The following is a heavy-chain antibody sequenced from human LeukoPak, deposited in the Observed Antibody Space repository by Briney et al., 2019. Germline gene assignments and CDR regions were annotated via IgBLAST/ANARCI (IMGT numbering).Heavy chain of an antibody. D-gene: IGHD4-17*01. V-gene: IGHV4-30-4*01. CDR2: IYYSGST. Sequence: PSETLSLTCTVSGGSIRSGDFYWSWIRQPPGKGLEWIGYIYYSGSTNYNPSLKSRVTISIDMSKNQFSPKLSSVTAADTAVYYCAKGGYGDYNWFDPWGQGTLVTVSS. CDR3: AKGGYGDYNWFDP. CDR1: GGSIRSGDFY. J-gene: IGHJ5*02.